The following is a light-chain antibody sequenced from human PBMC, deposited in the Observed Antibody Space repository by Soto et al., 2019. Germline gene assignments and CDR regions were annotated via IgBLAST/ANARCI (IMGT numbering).Light chain of an antibody. Sequence: EIVLTQSPATLSLSPGERATLSCRASQSVSSYLAWYQQKPGQAPRLLIYDASNRATCIPARFSGSGSGTDFTLTISSLEPEDFAVYYCQQRSNLPPYTFGQGTKLELK. J-gene: IGKJ2*01. CDR3: QQRSNLPPYT. CDR2: DAS. V-gene: IGKV3-11*01. CDR1: QSVSSY.